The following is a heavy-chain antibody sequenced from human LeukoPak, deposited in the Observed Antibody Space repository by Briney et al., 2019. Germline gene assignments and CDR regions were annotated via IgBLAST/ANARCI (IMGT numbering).Heavy chain of an antibody. D-gene: IGHD2-15*01. Sequence: GRSLRLSCAASGFTFSSYGMHWVRQAPGKGLEWVAVISYDGSNKYYADSVKGRFTISRDNSKNTLYLQMNSLRAEDTAVYYCARGSPLGYCSGGSCYAADYWGQGTLVTVSS. CDR3: ARGSPLGYCSGGSCYAADY. CDR2: ISYDGSNK. CDR1: GFTFSSYG. V-gene: IGHV3-30*03. J-gene: IGHJ4*02.